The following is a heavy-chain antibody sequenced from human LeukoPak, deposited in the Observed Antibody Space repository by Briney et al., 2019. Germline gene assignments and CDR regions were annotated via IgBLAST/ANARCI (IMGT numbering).Heavy chain of an antibody. Sequence: PSGTLSLTCTVSGGSISSSSYYWGWIRQPPGKGLEWIGSIYYSGSTYYNPSLKSRVSISIDTSKNQFSLNLNSVTAVDTAVYYCSRRAAGTFDYWGQGTLVTVSS. CDR2: IYYSGST. J-gene: IGHJ4*02. D-gene: IGHD6-13*01. CDR1: GGSISSSSYY. V-gene: IGHV4-39*01. CDR3: SRRAAGTFDY.